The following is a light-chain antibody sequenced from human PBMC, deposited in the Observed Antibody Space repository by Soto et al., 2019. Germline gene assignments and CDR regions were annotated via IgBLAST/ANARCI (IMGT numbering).Light chain of an antibody. CDR1: SSNIGAGYD. J-gene: IGLJ3*02. V-gene: IGLV1-40*01. Sequence: QPVLTQPPSVSGAPGQRVTISCTGSSSNIGAGYDVHWYQQLPGTAPKLLIYANTNRPSGVPDRFSGSKSGTSASLAITGLQAEDEADYYCQSYDTSLSGSAVFGGGTKLTVL. CDR2: ANT. CDR3: QSYDTSLSGSAV.